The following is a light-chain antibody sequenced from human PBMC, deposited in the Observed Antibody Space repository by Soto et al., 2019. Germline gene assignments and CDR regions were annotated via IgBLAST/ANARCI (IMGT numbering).Light chain of an antibody. CDR1: QNINKW. Sequence: DIQMTQSPSTLSASVGDRVTITCRASQNINKWLAWYQQKPGKAPKLLIDKVSTLESGVSSRFSGSESGTEFTLTISRLQPDDFATYYCQQYDTYPWTFGQGTKVEIK. CDR3: QQYDTYPWT. CDR2: KVS. V-gene: IGKV1-5*03. J-gene: IGKJ1*01.